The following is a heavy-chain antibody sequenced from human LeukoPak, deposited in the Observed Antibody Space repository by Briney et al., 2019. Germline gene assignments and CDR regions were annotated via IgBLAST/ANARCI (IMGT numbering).Heavy chain of an antibody. CDR1: GYTFISHC. V-gene: IGHV1-46*01. CDR3: ARGGSGWYVDY. J-gene: IGHJ4*02. Sequence: ASVKVSFKASGYTFISHCMHWVRQAPGQGLEWMGIINPSAGSTSYAQKFQGRVTMTRDTSTSTVYMELSSLRFEDTAVYYCARGGSGWYVDYWGQGTLVAVSS. CDR2: INPSAGST. D-gene: IGHD6-19*01.